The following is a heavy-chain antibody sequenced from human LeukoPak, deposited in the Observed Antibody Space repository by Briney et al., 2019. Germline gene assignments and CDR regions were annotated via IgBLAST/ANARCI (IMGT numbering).Heavy chain of an antibody. Sequence: PSQTLSLTCAVSGGSISSGGYSWSWIRQPPGKGLEWIGYIYHSGSTYYNPSLKSRVTISVDTSKNQFSLKLSSVTAADTAVYYCARGLGVVRLWGQGTLVTVSS. CDR2: IYHSGST. D-gene: IGHD3-3*01. CDR3: ARGLGVVRL. J-gene: IGHJ4*02. CDR1: GGSISSGGYS. V-gene: IGHV4-30-2*01.